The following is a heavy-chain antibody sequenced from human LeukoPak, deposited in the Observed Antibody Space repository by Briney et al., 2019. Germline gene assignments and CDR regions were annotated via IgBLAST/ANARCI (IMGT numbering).Heavy chain of an antibody. D-gene: IGHD6-13*01. CDR1: GFTFSTYG. J-gene: IGHJ4*02. CDR2: IWYDGGDK. CDR3: AREGGQQLGSFDY. Sequence: GGSLRLSCAASGFTFSTYGMHWVRQAPGQGLEWVAIIWYDGGDKYYAESVKGRFAISRDNSKNTLYLQMNSLTAEDTAMYYCAREGGQQLGSFDYWGQGTLVTVSS. V-gene: IGHV3-33*01.